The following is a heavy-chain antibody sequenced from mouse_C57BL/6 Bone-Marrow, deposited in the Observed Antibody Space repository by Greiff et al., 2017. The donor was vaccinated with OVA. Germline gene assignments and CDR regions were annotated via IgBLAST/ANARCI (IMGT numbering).Heavy chain of an antibody. CDR3: AIDSIYYDYAGFAY. V-gene: IGHV1-74*01. D-gene: IGHD2-4*01. CDR2: IHPSDSDT. J-gene: IGHJ3*01. CDR1: GYTFTSYW. Sequence: VQLQQPGAELVKPGASVKVSCKASGYTFTSYWMHWVKQRPGQGLEWIGRIHPSDSDTNYNPKFKGKAKLTVDKSSSTSYMQLISLTSEDSAVYYCAIDSIYYDYAGFAYWGQGTLVTVSA.